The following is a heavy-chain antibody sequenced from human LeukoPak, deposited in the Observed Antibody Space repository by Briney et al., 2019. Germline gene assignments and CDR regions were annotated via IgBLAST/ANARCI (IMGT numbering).Heavy chain of an antibody. CDR2: IYYSGST. J-gene: IGHJ4*02. CDR3: ARLGRKDQLNVLSAFDY. V-gene: IGHV4-39*01. CDR1: GGSISSSSYY. Sequence: SSETLSLTCTVSGGSISSSSYYWGWLRQPPGKGLEWIGRIYYSGSTYYNPSLTSRVTISVDTSKNQFSLKLSSVTTADTAVYYCARLGRKDQLNVLSAFDYWGQGTLVTVSS. D-gene: IGHD6-6*01.